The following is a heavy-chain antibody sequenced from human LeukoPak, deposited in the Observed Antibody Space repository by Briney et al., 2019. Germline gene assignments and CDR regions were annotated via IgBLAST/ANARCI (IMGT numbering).Heavy chain of an antibody. CDR2: INHSGST. Sequence: MSSETLSLTCAVYGGSFSGYYWSWIRQPPGKGLEWIGEINHSGSTNYNPSLKSRVTISVDTSKNQFSLKLSSVTAADTAVYYCARVLRYSSSRRAFDIWGQGTMVTVSS. CDR1: GGSFSGYY. D-gene: IGHD6-13*01. CDR3: ARVLRYSSSRRAFDI. V-gene: IGHV4-34*01. J-gene: IGHJ3*02.